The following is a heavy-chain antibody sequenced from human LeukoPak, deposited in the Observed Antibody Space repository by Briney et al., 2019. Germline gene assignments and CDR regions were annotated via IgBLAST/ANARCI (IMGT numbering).Heavy chain of an antibody. CDR1: GFTFSVYS. D-gene: IGHD2-2*03. CDR3: ARDSGYCSSTSCYGGYYFDY. V-gene: IGHV3-48*04. Sequence: PGGSLRLSCAASGFTFSVYSMNWVRLAPGKGLEWVSFISGGTNSIYYADSVKGRFTISRDNAKNSLYLQMNNLRAEDTAVYYCARDSGYCSSTSCYGGYYFDYWGQGTLVTVSS. CDR2: ISGGTNSI. J-gene: IGHJ4*02.